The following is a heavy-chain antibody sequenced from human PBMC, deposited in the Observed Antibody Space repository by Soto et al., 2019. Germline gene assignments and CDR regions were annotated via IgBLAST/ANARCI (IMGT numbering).Heavy chain of an antibody. V-gene: IGHV4-38-2*01. CDR1: AYSISSAYY. D-gene: IGHD1-20*01. CDR2: VSYNGIT. J-gene: IGHJ4*02. Sequence: SETLSLTCAVSAYSISSAYYWNWVRQSPGKGLEWIGCVSYNGITFSNPSLKSRVTMTADTSRNHFSLRLTSVTAADTATYFCARGVTGTLNYWGQGTLVTVSS. CDR3: ARGVTGTLNY.